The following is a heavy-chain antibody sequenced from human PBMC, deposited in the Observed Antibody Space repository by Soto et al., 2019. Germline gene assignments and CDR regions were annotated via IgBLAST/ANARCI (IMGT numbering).Heavy chain of an antibody. D-gene: IGHD6-13*01. CDR2: IYYSGST. CDR1: GGSISSSSYY. Sequence: QLQLQESGLGLVKPSETLSLTCTVSGGSISSSSYYWGWIRQPPGKGLEWIGSIYYSGSTYYNPSPKSRVTISVDTAKNQFPLKLSPVTAADTAVYYWARRGSSSWYGYWGQGTLGTVSS. CDR3: ARRGSSSWYGY. V-gene: IGHV4-39*01. J-gene: IGHJ4*02.